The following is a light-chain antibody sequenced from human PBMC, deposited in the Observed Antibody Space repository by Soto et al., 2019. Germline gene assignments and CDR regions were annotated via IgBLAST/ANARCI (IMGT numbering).Light chain of an antibody. CDR2: KAS. J-gene: IGKJ4*01. Sequence: DIQMTQSPSTLSASVGDRVTITCRASQSISNWLAWYQQKPGKAPKVLIYKASSLESGVPSRFSGSGSGTEFTLTISSLQPDDFATYYCQQFDSNQPTFGGGTKVDIK. V-gene: IGKV1-5*03. CDR1: QSISNW. CDR3: QQFDSNQPT.